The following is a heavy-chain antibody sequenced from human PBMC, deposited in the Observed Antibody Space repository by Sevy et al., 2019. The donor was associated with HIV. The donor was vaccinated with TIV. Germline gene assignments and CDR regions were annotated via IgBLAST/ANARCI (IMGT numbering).Heavy chain of an antibody. CDR3: ARSGGYSDYGMDV. CDR1: GFTFSNYR. J-gene: IGHJ6*02. V-gene: IGHV3-21*01. D-gene: IGHD5-12*01. Sequence: GGSLRLSCAASGFTFSNYRMNWVRQAPGKGLEWGSSISSSSNYIYYADSVKGRFTISRDNAKNSFYLQMNNLRAGDTAVYYCARSGGYSDYGMDVWGQGTTVTVSS. CDR2: ISSSSNYI.